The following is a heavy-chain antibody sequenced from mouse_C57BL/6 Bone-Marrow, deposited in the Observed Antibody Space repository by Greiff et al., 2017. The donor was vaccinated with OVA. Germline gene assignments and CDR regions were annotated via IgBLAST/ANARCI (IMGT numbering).Heavy chain of an antibody. D-gene: IGHD1-1*01. CDR3: TSYYYGSSSYFDY. Sequence: EVKVVESGGGLVQPGGSMKLSCVASGFTFSNYWMNWVRQSPEKGLEWVAQIRLKSDNYATHYAESVKGRFTISRDDSKSSVYLQMNNLRAEDTGIYYCTSYYYGSSSYFDYWGQGTTLTVSS. J-gene: IGHJ2*01. CDR2: IRLKSDNYAT. CDR1: GFTFSNYW. V-gene: IGHV6-3*01.